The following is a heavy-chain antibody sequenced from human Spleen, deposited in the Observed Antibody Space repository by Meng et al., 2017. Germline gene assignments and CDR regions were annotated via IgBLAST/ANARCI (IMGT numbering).Heavy chain of an antibody. V-gene: IGHV1-2*06. CDR1: GYTFPDYW. Sequence: QVTLGQYGAEVKKPGARGKVSCKASGYTFPDYWLHWVRRAPGQGLEWMGRINPKSGDTHYAQRFQGRVTMTGDTSISTAYMELSGLRSDDTAMYYCARDEDISAAGKLFGDYWGQGTLVTVSS. CDR2: INPKSGDT. J-gene: IGHJ4*02. CDR3: ARDEDISAAGKLFGDY. D-gene: IGHD6-13*01.